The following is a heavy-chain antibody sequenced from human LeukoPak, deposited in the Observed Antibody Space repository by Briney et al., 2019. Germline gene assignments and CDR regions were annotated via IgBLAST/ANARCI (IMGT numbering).Heavy chain of an antibody. CDR3: ARDRDIAAAGYYYYYGMDV. CDR1: EFTVSSNY. V-gene: IGHV3-30*03. D-gene: IGHD6-13*01. J-gene: IGHJ6*02. Sequence: GGSLRLSCAASEFTVSSNYMTWVRQAPGKGPEWVAVISFDGRNKYYADSVKGRFTISRDNSKNTLYLQMNSLRAEDTAVYYCARDRDIAAAGYYYYYGMDVWGQGTTVTVSS. CDR2: ISFDGRNK.